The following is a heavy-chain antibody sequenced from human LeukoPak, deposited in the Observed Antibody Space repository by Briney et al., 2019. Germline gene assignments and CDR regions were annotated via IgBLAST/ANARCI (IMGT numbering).Heavy chain of an antibody. CDR2: ISGSSSNT. Sequence: ASVKVSFKACGYTFMSHGISWVRQAPGQGLEWMGWISGSSSNTNYAQRLQGRVTMTTDTSTTTAYMELRSLRSDDTAVYYCARATGTWGHDGFDIWGQGTMVTVSS. J-gene: IGHJ3*02. CDR3: ARATGTWGHDGFDI. V-gene: IGHV1-18*01. CDR1: GYTFMSHG. D-gene: IGHD3-16*01.